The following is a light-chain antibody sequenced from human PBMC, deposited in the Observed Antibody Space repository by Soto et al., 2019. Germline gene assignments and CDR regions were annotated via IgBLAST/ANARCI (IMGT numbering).Light chain of an antibody. CDR1: QDISSY. CDR2: ATS. J-gene: IGKJ1*01. CDR3: QQYHSYPRT. Sequence: AIRMTQSPSSFSASTGDRVTITCRASQDISSYLAWYQQKPGKAPKLLIYATSTLQSGVPSRFSGSGSGTDFTLTISCLQSEDFATYYCQQYHSYPRTFGQGTKVEI. V-gene: IGKV1-8*01.